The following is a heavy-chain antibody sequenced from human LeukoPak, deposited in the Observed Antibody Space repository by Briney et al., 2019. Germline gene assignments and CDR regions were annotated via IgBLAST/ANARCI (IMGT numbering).Heavy chain of an antibody. CDR1: GFIMKTDA. CDR2: ISGSDDGT. V-gene: IGHV3-23*01. Sequence: GGSLRLSCVASGFIMKTDAMSWVRQAPGKGLEWASTISGSDDGTYYTDSVQGRFTISRDDSKNTLYLQMNSLRAEDTAIYYCAKHSGWYFYDYWGQGSQVTVSS. CDR3: AKHSGWYFYDY. J-gene: IGHJ4*02. D-gene: IGHD6-19*01.